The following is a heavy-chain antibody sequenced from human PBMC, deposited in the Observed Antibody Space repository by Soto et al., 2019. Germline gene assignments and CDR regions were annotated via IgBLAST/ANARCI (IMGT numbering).Heavy chain of an antibody. Sequence: SETLSLTCTVSGGSISSHYWSWIRQPPGKGLEWIGYIYYSGSTTYNPSLKSRVTISVDTSKNQFSLKLSSVTAADTAVYYCARGSLYYYDSSGYFDYWGQGTLVTVSS. CDR2: IYYSGST. CDR3: ARGSLYYYDSSGYFDY. V-gene: IGHV4-59*11. CDR1: GGSISSHY. D-gene: IGHD3-22*01. J-gene: IGHJ4*02.